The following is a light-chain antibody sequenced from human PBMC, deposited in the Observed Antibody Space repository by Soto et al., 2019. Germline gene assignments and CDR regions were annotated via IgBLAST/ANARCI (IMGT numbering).Light chain of an antibody. J-gene: IGLJ1*01. CDR1: SSDVGDYNY. CDR3: CSYRRNSSTLYV. V-gene: IGLV2-14*03. CDR2: DVS. Sequence: QSVLTQPASVSGSPGQSITISCTGTSSDVGDYNYVSWYQQHPGKAPKLLIYDVSNRPSGVSNRFSGSKSGNTASLTISVLQAEDGADFYCCSYRRNSSTLYVFGTGTKVTVL.